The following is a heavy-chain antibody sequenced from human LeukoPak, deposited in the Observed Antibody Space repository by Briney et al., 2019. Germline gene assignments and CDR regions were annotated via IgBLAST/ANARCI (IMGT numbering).Heavy chain of an antibody. CDR2: IFQSGSP. Sequence: SQTLSLTCAVPGGPISGGGYSWAWLRQPPGKGLEWIGYIFQSGSPSYNPSLRSRVTISVDTPRNQFSLKLNSVTAGETAMYYCARDRAVLGLLDFCGPGTMVTVSS. J-gene: IGHJ3*01. V-gene: IGHV4-30-2*01. CDR3: ARDRAVLGLLDF. CDR1: GGPISGGGYS. D-gene: IGHD1-26*01.